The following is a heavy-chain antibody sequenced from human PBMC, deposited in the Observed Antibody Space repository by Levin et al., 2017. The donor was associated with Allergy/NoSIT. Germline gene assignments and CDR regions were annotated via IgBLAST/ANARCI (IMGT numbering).Heavy chain of an antibody. D-gene: IGHD6-6*01. CDR2: IWHDGSNK. CDR1: GFSFSTYG. Sequence: GGSLRLSCAASGFSFSTYGMHWVRQAPGKGLEWVAVIWHDGSNKYYADSVKGRFTISRDNSKNTLYLQMNSLRAEDTAVYYCARSSSYYYYGMNVWGRGTTVTVSS. CDR3: ARSSSYYYYGMNV. V-gene: IGHV3-33*01. J-gene: IGHJ6*02.